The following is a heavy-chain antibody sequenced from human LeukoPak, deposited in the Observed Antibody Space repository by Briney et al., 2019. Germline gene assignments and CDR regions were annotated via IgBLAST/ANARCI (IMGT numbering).Heavy chain of an antibody. CDR2: ISAYTGST. D-gene: IGHD5-18*01. J-gene: IGHJ4*02. CDR3: ARGGYSYGYMGYSDY. Sequence: GVSVKVSCKASGYTFNYYGISWVRQAPGHGLEWMGWISAYTGSTNYAHRLKGRVTMTTDTSTSTAYMELRSLRSDDTAVYYCARGGYSYGYMGYSDYWGQRALVTVSS. V-gene: IGHV1-18*01. CDR1: GYTFNYYG.